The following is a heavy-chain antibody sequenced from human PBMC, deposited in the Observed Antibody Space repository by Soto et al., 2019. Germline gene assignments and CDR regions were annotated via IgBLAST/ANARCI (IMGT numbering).Heavy chain of an antibody. V-gene: IGHV1-18*04. D-gene: IGHD6-6*01. J-gene: IGHJ4*02. Sequence: ASVKVSCTASGYTFTSYGISWVRQAPGQGLEWMGWISAYNGNTNYAQKLQGRVTMTTDTSTSTAYMELRSLRSDDTAVYYCARSIAARAEAPYDYCGQGNLVTVYS. CDR2: ISAYNGNT. CDR1: GYTFTSYG. CDR3: ARSIAARAEAPYDY.